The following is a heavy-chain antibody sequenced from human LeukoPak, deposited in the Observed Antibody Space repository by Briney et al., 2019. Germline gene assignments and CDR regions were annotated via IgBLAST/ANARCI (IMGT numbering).Heavy chain of an antibody. CDR2: ISARGDST. Sequence: GGSLRLSCAASGFTFSSYAMSWVRQTPGKGLEWVSAISARGDSTYHADSVKGRLTISRDNSKNTLYAQMNNLRAEDTAVYYCAKAPIAGAPRGYYFDYWGQGALVTVSS. D-gene: IGHD1-26*01. CDR3: AKAPIAGAPRGYYFDY. CDR1: GFTFSSYA. J-gene: IGHJ4*02. V-gene: IGHV3-23*01.